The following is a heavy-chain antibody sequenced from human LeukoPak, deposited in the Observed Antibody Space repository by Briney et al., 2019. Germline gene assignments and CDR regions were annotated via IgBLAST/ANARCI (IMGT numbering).Heavy chain of an antibody. CDR1: GFTFSNFA. J-gene: IGHJ4*02. Sequence: PGGSLRLSCAASGFTFSNFALNWVRQAPGKGLEWVSAISGSGGSTYYADSVKGRFTISRDNSKNTLYLQMNSLRAEDTAVYYCAKAQKAVAGPWIPYYFDYWGQGTLVTVSS. CDR2: ISGSGGST. CDR3: AKAQKAVAGPWIPYYFDY. D-gene: IGHD6-19*01. V-gene: IGHV3-23*01.